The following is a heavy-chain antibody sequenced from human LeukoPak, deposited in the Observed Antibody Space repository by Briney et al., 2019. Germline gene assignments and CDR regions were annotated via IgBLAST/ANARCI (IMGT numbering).Heavy chain of an antibody. CDR3: ARDGGTVDTAMVVGY. D-gene: IGHD5-18*01. V-gene: IGHV4-61*02. CDR1: GGSISSGSYY. Sequence: SETLSLTCTVSGGSISSGSYYWSWIRQPAGKGQGWIGRIYTSGSTNYNPSLKSRVTISVDTSKNQFSLKLSSVTAADTAVYYCARDGGTVDTAMVVGYWGQGTLVTVSS. CDR2: IYTSGST. J-gene: IGHJ4*02.